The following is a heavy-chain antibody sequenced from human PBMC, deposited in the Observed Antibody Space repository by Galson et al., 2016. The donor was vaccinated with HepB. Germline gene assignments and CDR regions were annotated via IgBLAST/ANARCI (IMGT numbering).Heavy chain of an antibody. CDR1: GFTFNVYG. D-gene: IGHD3-9*01. CDR3: AKGDYDVLRYSDH. J-gene: IGHJ4*02. CDR2: ISHDGSNS. Sequence: LRLSCAASGFTFNVYGMHWVRQAPGKGLEWVASISHDGSNSYHVDSVRGRFTISGDNFKSTLYLEMNSLRGEDTAIYYCAKGDYDVLRYSDHWGQGTLVTVSS. V-gene: IGHV3-30*18.